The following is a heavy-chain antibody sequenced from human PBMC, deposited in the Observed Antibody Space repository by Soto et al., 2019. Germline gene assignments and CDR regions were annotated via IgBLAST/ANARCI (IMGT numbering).Heavy chain of an antibody. Sequence: EVQLVQSGAEVKKPGESLQISCKGSGYSFTNYWIGWVRQMPGKGLEWMGVIYPGDSDTRYSPSFQGQVSISADKSISSAYLQWSSLKATDTAVYYCARSVESGSGGYYSPFDYWGQGTLVTVSS. CDR1: GYSFTNYW. CDR3: ARSVESGSGGYYSPFDY. CDR2: IYPGDSDT. V-gene: IGHV5-51*01. D-gene: IGHD3-22*01. J-gene: IGHJ4*02.